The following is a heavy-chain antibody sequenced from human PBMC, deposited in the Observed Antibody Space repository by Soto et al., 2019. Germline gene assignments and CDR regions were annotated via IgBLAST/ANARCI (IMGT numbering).Heavy chain of an antibody. CDR2: ISYDGSNK. V-gene: IGHV3-30-3*01. Sequence: ESGGGVVQPGRSLRLSCAASGFTFSSYAMHWVRQAPGKGLEWVAVISYDGSNKYYADSVKGRFTISRDNSKNTLYLQMNSLRAEDTAVYYCARDVFDYFDYWGQGTLVTVSS. J-gene: IGHJ4*02. CDR1: GFTFSSYA. CDR3: ARDVFDYFDY.